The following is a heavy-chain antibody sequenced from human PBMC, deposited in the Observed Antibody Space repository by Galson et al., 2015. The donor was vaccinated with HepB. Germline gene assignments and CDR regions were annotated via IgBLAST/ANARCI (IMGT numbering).Heavy chain of an antibody. CDR1: GYTFTSYG. CDR3: AREGVPAPYYYYGMDV. CDR2: ISAYNGNT. D-gene: IGHD2-2*01. V-gene: IGHV1-18*04. J-gene: IGHJ6*02. Sequence: SVKVSCKASGYTFTSYGISWVRQAPGQGLEWMGWISAYNGNTNYAQKLQGRVTMTTDTSTSTAYMELRSLRSDDTAVYYCAREGVPAPYYYYGMDVWGQGTTVTVSS.